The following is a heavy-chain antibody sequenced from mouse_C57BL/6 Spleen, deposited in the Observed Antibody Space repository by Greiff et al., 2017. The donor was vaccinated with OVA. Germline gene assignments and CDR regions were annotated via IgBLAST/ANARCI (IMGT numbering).Heavy chain of an antibody. CDR2: IIYDGSN. V-gene: IGHV3-6*01. J-gene: IGHJ2*01. CDR1: GYSITSGSY. CDR3: ARAPSYYSNPYFDY. D-gene: IGHD2-5*01. Sequence: EVQLQESGPGLVKPSQSLSLTCSVTGYSITSGSYWNWIRQFPGNKLEWMGYIIYDGSNNYNPSLKNRISITRDTSKNQFFLKLNSVTTEDKATYYCARAPSYYSNPYFDYWGQGTTLTVSS.